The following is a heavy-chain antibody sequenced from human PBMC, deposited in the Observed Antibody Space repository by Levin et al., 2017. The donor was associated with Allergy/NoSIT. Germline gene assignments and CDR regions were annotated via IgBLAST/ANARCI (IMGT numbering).Heavy chain of an antibody. CDR1: GYTFPSFV. D-gene: IGHD1-14*01. CDR2: ISGYNGNT. V-gene: IGHV1-18*01. Sequence: PGASVKVSCKASGYTFPSFVINWVRPAPGQGLEWMGWISGYNGNTNYAQKFQGRATMTPDTSTTTVYMELRSLRSDDTAVYYCSRDNKVNASAGLAYWGQGTLVTVSS. CDR3: SRDNKVNASAGLAY. J-gene: IGHJ4*02.